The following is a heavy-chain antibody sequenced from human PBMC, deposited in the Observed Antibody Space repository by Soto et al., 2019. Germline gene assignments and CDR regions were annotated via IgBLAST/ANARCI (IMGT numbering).Heavy chain of an antibody. J-gene: IGHJ1*01. Sequence: EVQVVESGGGLVKPGGSLRLSCATSGFTLSKAWMNWVRQAPGKGLEWVGRIRSTTDGGTTDYAAPVKGRFTISRDDSKNTLYLQMHSLKTEDSAVYYCVTHQGYFQHWGQGTLVTVSS. CDR1: GFTLSKAW. V-gene: IGHV3-15*07. D-gene: IGHD6-13*01. CDR3: VTHQGYFQH. CDR2: IRSTTDGGTT.